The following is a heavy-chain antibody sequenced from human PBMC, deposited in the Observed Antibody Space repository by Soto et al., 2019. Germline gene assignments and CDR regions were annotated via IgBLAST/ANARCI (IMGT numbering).Heavy chain of an antibody. CDR2: ISYDGSNK. Sequence: QVQLVESGGGVVQPGRSLRLSWAASGFTFSSYAMHWVRQAPGKGLEWVAVISYDGSNKYYADSVKGRFTISRDNSKNRLYLQMNSLRAEDTAVYYCSRNGVCDAWTICGVVIYSPNFDYWGQGTLFAVST. J-gene: IGHJ4*02. D-gene: IGHD3-3*01. V-gene: IGHV3-30-3*01. CDR1: GFTFSSYA. CDR3: SRNGVCDAWTICGVVIYSPNFDY.